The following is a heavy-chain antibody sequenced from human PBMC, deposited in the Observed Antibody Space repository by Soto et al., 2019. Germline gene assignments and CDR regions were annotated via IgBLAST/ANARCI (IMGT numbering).Heavy chain of an antibody. D-gene: IGHD3-10*01. CDR3: ARDKGGAALKGSGMDV. V-gene: IGHV4-31*03. CDR2: IYYSGST. Sequence: QVQLQESGPGLVKTAQTLSLRCTVSGGSISSRDYYWSWIRQHPEKGLEWIGSIYYSGSTYYNPSLKSRVPMSLDTSMNEFSLKLTSVTAADTAVYYCARDKGGAALKGSGMDVWGQGTTVTVSS. J-gene: IGHJ6*02. CDR1: GGSISSRDYY.